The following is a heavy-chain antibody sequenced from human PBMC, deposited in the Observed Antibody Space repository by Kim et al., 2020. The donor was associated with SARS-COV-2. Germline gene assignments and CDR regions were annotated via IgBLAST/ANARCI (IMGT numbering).Heavy chain of an antibody. D-gene: IGHD6-19*01. J-gene: IGHJ4*02. CDR2: FRSKDYGGTT. CDR3: TRDRVAGYFDY. V-gene: IGHV3-49*04. CDR1: GFTFGDYG. Sequence: GGSLRLSCTTSGFTFGDYGMSWVRQAPGKGLEWVGLFRSKDYGGTTEYAASVKGRFSISRDYSRSIAYLQMNSLTTDDTAVYYCTRDRVAGYFDYWGQGTQVTVSS.